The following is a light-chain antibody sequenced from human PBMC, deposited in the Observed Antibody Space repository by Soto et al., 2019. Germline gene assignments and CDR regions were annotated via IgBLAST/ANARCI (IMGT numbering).Light chain of an antibody. V-gene: IGKV3-15*01. CDR3: QHYNNWPPLP. CDR1: QSVSSN. CDR2: GAS. Sequence: EIVMTQSPATLSVSPGERATLSCRASQSVSSNLAWYQQKPGQAPRLLIYGASTRATGIPARFSGSGSGTEFTLTISSLQSEDFAVYYCQHYNNWPPLPFGQGTRLEIK. J-gene: IGKJ5*01.